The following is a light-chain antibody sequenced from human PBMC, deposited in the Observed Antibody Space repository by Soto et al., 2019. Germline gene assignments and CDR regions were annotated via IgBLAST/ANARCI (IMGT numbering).Light chain of an antibody. CDR2: YDG. CDR3: QVWGSSSDQVV. Sequence: SYELTQPPSVSVAPGKTASINCGGNNIGSKSVYWYQQKPGQAPVLVIYYDGDRPSGMPERFSGSNSGNTATLTISRGEAGDEADYYCQVWGSSSDQVVFGGGTKRTVL. CDR1: NIGSKS. J-gene: IGLJ2*01. V-gene: IGLV3-21*04.